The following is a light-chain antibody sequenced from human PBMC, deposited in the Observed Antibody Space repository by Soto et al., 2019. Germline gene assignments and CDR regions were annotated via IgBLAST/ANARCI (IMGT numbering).Light chain of an antibody. J-gene: IGKJ4*01. Sequence: DFQMAQKKRSRAASVASVDLGGRRASQSLSTYLAWYQQNPGKAPKLLISGISTLQSGVPSRFSGSGYGTEFTLTISNLQPEDVATYYCQKYNTAPLTFGGGTKVDIK. CDR2: GIS. V-gene: IGKV1-27*01. CDR3: QKYNTAPLT. CDR1: QSLSTY.